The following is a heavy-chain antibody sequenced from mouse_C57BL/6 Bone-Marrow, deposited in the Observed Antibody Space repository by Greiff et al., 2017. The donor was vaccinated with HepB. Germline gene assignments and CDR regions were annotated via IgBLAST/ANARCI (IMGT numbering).Heavy chain of an antibody. CDR1: GYTFTSYW. Sequence: QVQLQQPGAELVKPGASVKLSCKASGYTFTSYWMHWVKQRPGQGLEWIGMIHPNSGSTNYNEKFKSKATLTVDKSSSTAYLQLSSLTSEDSAVYYCARSGPYYYGSSYGWGQGTTLTVSS. CDR2: IHPNSGST. D-gene: IGHD1-1*01. CDR3: ARSGPYYYGSSYG. V-gene: IGHV1-64*01. J-gene: IGHJ2*01.